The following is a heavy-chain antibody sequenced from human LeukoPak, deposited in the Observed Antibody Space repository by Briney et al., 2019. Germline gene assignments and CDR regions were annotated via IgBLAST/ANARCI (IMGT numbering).Heavy chain of an antibody. Sequence: PSETLSLTCTVSGGSISSSSYYWGWIRQPPGKGLEWIGSIYYSGSTYYNPSLKSRVTISVDTSKNQLSLKLSSVTAADTAVYYCARGVRLGELSLYDYWGQGTLVTVSS. CDR3: ARGVRLGELSLYDY. CDR2: IYYSGST. V-gene: IGHV4-39*01. D-gene: IGHD3-16*02. CDR1: GGSISSSSYY. J-gene: IGHJ4*02.